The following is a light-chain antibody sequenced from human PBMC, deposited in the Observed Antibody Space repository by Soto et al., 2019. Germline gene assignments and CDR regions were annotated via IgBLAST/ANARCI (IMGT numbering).Light chain of an antibody. Sequence: DIQMTQSPSTLSGSVGVRVTITCRARQTISSWLAWYQQKPGKAPKLLIYKASTLKSGVPSRFSGSGSGTEFTLTISSLQPDDFATYYCQHYNSYSEAFGQGTKVDI. V-gene: IGKV1-5*03. CDR3: QHYNSYSEA. CDR2: KAS. J-gene: IGKJ1*01. CDR1: QTISSW.